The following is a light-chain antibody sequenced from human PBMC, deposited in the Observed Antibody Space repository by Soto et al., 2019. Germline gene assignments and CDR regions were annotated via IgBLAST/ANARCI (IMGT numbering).Light chain of an antibody. V-gene: IGKV3-11*01. CDR3: QQRSKWPIT. Sequence: EIVLTQSPATLSLSPGERATLSCRASQSVSSYLAWYQQKPGQAPRLLIYDASNRATGIPARFSGSGSGTDFTLTSSSLEPEDVAVYYCQQRSKWPITFGQGTRLEIK. CDR2: DAS. CDR1: QSVSSY. J-gene: IGKJ5*01.